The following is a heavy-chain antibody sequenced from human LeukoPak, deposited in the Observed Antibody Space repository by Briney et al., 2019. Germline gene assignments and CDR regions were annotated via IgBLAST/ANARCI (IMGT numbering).Heavy chain of an antibody. CDR2: INHSGST. CDR1: GGSFSGYY. Sequence: SETLSLTCAVYGGSFSGYYWSWIRQPPGKGLEWIGEINHSGSTNYNPSLKSRVTISVDTSKNQFSLKLSSVTAADTAVYYCARRRSIVGATNKRGPFDYWGQGTLVTVSS. CDR3: ARRRSIVGATNKRGPFDY. V-gene: IGHV4-34*01. J-gene: IGHJ4*02. D-gene: IGHD1-26*01.